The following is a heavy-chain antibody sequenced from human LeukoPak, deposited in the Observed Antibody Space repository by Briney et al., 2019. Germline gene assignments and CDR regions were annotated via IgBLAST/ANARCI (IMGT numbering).Heavy chain of an antibody. D-gene: IGHD6-25*01. V-gene: IGHV3-53*01. Sequence: GGSLRLSCAASGLTVSSNYMSWVRQAPGKGLEWVSVIYSGGSTYYADSVKGRFTISRDNSKNTLYLQMNSLRAEDTAVYYCARAAANYYYYYMDVWGKGTTVTVSS. CDR1: GLTVSSNY. CDR3: ARAAANYYYYYMDV. CDR2: IYSGGST. J-gene: IGHJ6*03.